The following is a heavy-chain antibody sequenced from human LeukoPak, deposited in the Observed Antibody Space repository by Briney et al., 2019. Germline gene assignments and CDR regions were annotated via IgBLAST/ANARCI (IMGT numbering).Heavy chain of an antibody. CDR1: GGSISSGSYY. CDR2: IHTSGST. Sequence: SETLSLTCTVSGGSISSGSYYWSWIRQPAGKGLEWIGRIHTSGSTNYNPSLKSRVTISVDTSKNQFSLKLSSVTAADTAVYYCARDRGGYDSSGYYWVHWGQGTLVTVSS. V-gene: IGHV4-61*02. CDR3: ARDRGGYDSSGYYWVH. J-gene: IGHJ4*02. D-gene: IGHD3-22*01.